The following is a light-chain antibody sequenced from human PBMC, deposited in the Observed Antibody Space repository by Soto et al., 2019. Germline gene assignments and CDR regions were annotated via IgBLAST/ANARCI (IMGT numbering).Light chain of an antibody. J-gene: IGKJ1*01. Sequence: AIQVTQSPSSLSASVGDRVTITCRASQAIRTDLGWYQQKPGRAPKLLSYDASSLESGVPSRFSGSGSGTEFTLTISSLQPDDFATYYCQQYNNYATWTFGQGTKVDIK. V-gene: IGKV1D-13*01. CDR1: QAIRTD. CDR3: QQYNNYATWT. CDR2: DAS.